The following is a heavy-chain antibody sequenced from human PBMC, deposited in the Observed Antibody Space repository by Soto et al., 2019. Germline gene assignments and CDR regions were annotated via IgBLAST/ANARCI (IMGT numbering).Heavy chain of an antibody. J-gene: IGHJ6*02. CDR3: ARDVAGVAAGPPVGGMDV. CDR2: IWYDGSNK. Sequence: QVQLVESGGGVVQPGRSLRLSCAASGFTFSSYGMHWVRQAPGKGLAWVAVIWYDGSNKYYADSVKGRFTISRDNSKNTLYLQMNSLRAEDTAVYYCARDVAGVAAGPPVGGMDVWGQGTTVTVSS. D-gene: IGHD6-19*01. V-gene: IGHV3-33*01. CDR1: GFTFSSYG.